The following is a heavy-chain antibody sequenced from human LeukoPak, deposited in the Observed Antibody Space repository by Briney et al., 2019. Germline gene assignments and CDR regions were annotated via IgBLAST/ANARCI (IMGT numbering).Heavy chain of an antibody. Sequence: ASVKVSCKASVYTFTSYYMHWVRQAPGQGLEWMGIINPSGGSTSYAQKFQGRVTMTRDTSTSTVYMELSSLRSEDTAVYYCARDPSADYWFDPWGQGTLVTVSS. CDR2: INPSGGST. CDR3: ARDPSADYWFDP. CDR1: VYTFTSYY. J-gene: IGHJ5*02. V-gene: IGHV1-46*01.